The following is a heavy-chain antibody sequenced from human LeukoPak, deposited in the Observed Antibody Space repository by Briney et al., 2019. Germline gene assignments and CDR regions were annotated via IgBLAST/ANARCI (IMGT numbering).Heavy chain of an antibody. CDR3: ARVVGYYYVAFDI. CDR1: GFTVSSNY. CDR2: INSGGST. V-gene: IGHV3-53*01. D-gene: IGHD3-10*02. J-gene: IGHJ3*02. Sequence: GGSLRLSCAASGFTVSSNYMSWVRQAPGKGLEWVSVINSGGSTNYAVSVKGRFIISRDNSKNTLYLQMNSLRAEDTAVYYCARVVGYYYVAFDIWGQGTKVTVSS.